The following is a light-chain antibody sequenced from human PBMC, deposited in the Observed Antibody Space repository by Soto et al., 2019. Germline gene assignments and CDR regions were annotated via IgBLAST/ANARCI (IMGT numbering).Light chain of an antibody. CDR1: QSVSSSY. CDR3: QQYGNSRA. Sequence: ENVLTQSPGTLSLSPGERATLSCRASQSVSSSYFAWSQQKPGQAPRLLIYGASSRATGIPDRFSGSGSGTDFTLTISRLEPEDFAVYYCQQYGNSRAFGQGTKVEIK. CDR2: GAS. J-gene: IGKJ1*01. V-gene: IGKV3-20*01.